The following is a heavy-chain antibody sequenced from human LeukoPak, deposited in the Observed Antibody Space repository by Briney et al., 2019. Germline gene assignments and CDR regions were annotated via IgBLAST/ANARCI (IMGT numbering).Heavy chain of an antibody. V-gene: IGHV3-23*01. CDR3: AKGGLTYGYSYAS. D-gene: IGHD5-24*01. CDR2: ISDAGRLS. Sequence: GGSLRLSCAASGFTFSSSAMSWVRQAPGKGLEWVAAISDAGRLSYCADSVNGRFTISRDNSKNTLSLQMNSLRAADTAVYYCAKGGLTYGYSYASWGQRTLITVSS. CDR1: GFTFSSSA. J-gene: IGHJ5*02.